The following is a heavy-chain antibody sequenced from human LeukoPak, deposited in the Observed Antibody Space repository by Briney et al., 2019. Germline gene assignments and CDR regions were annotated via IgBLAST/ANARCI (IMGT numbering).Heavy chain of an antibody. CDR2: IAYDGSNK. CDR1: GFNFSSYA. D-gene: IGHD1-26*01. J-gene: IGHJ6*02. CDR3: ARVHGMYYYYGMDV. V-gene: IGHV3-30*04. Sequence: PGGSLRLSCAASGFNFSSYAMHWVRQAPGQGLEWGGVIAYDGSNKYYADSVKGRFTISRDNSKNTLYLQMNSLRAEDTAVYYCARVHGMYYYYGMDVWGQGTTVTVSS.